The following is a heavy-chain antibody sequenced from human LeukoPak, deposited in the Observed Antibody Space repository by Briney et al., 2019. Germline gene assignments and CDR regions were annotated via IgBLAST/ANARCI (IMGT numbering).Heavy chain of an antibody. CDR1: GGSISSGGYS. J-gene: IGHJ5*02. Sequence: SETLSLTCAVSGGSISSGGYSWSRIRQPPGKGLEWIGYIYHSGSTYYNPSLKSRVTISVDRSKNQFSLKLSSVTAADTAVYYCARVGAAAGSVWFDPWGQGTLVTVSS. CDR3: ARVGAAAGSVWFDP. V-gene: IGHV4-30-2*01. CDR2: IYHSGST. D-gene: IGHD6-13*01.